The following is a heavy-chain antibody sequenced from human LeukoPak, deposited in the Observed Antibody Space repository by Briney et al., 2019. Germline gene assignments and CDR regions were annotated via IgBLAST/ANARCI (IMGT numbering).Heavy chain of an antibody. V-gene: IGHV3-7*01. J-gene: IGHJ3*02. CDR2: IKQDGSEK. Sequence: ETLSLTCAVFGGSFSGYYWNWIRQPPGKGLEWVANIKQDGSEKYYVDSVKGRFTISRDNAKNSLYLQMNSLRAEDTAVYYCANLRKTTVTMISQWTAFDIWGQGTMVTVSS. CDR3: ANLRKTTVTMISQWTAFDI. D-gene: IGHD4-17*01. CDR1: GGSFSGYY.